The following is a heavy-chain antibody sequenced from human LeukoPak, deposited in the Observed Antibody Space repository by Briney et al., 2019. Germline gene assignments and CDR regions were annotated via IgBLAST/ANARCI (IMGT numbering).Heavy chain of an antibody. CDR2: RSYDGSNN. J-gene: IGHJ4*02. V-gene: IGHV3-30*08. CDR1: AFTFGSYA. D-gene: IGHD4-23*01. CDR3: AKAAGSPYGGNSGY. Sequence: GGTLRLSCAPSAFTFGSYAIRRVRQAPGTGLVCVAVRSYDGSNNYYAASVKGRFTLSRDNSKNTLYLQMNSLRAEDTAVYACAKAAGSPYGGNSGYWGQGTLVTVSS.